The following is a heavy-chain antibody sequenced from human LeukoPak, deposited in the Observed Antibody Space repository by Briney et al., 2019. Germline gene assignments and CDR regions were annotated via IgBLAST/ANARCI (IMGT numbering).Heavy chain of an antibody. Sequence: SETLSLTCTVSSGSISTSNYYWGWVRQPPGKALEWIGNIFYSGSTYYSPSLKSRATISVDTSKNQFSLKLSSVTAADTAVYYCTIAVDPGYYFDYWGQGTLVTVSS. CDR3: TIAVDPGYYFDY. CDR2: IFYSGST. CDR1: SGSISTSNYY. J-gene: IGHJ4*02. D-gene: IGHD6-19*01. V-gene: IGHV4-39*03.